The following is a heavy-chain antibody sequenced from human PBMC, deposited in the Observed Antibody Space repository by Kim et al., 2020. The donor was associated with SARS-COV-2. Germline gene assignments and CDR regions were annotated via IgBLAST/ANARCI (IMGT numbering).Heavy chain of an antibody. D-gene: IGHD3-22*01. CDR2: IWYEGRNK. Sequence: GGSLRLSCAASGVTVNSFGMNWGSHAPGKGLQGVADIWYEGRNKYYADSVKGRFTISRDNSKNTLYLQMNSLRAEDTAVYYCARDLANYYDSSGRGVWGQGTLVTVSS. V-gene: IGHV3-33*08. CDR1: GVTVNSFG. CDR3: ARDLANYYDSSGRGV. J-gene: IGHJ4*02.